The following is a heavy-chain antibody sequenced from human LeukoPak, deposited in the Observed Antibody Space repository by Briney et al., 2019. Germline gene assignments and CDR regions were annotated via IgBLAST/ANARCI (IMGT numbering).Heavy chain of an antibody. Sequence: SVKVSCKASGGTFSSYAISWVRQAPGQGLEWMGGVTPIFGTANYAQKFQGRVTITTDESTSTAYMELSSLRSEDTAVYYCVGGTRYYYYYMDVWGKGTTVTVSS. D-gene: IGHD3-16*01. CDR2: VTPIFGTA. J-gene: IGHJ6*03. V-gene: IGHV1-69*05. CDR1: GGTFSSYA. CDR3: VGGTRYYYYYMDV.